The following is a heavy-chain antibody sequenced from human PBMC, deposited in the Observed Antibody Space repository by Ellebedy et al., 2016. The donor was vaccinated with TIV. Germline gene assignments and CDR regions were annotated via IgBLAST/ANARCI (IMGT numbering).Heavy chain of an antibody. CDR1: GYSFTSYW. CDR3: ARRGLLDRGVIGGSWFDP. Sequence: KVSXKGSGYSFTSYWIGWMRQMPGKGLEWMGIIYPGDSDTRYSPSFQGQVTISADKSISTAYLQWSSLKASDTAMYYCARRGLLDRGVIGGSWFDPWGQGTLVTVSS. J-gene: IGHJ5*02. V-gene: IGHV5-51*01. D-gene: IGHD3-10*01. CDR2: IYPGDSDT.